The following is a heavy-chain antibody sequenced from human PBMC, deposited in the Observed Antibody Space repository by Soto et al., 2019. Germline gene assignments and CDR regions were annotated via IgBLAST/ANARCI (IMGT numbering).Heavy chain of an antibody. CDR1: GFTFSSHW. CDR2: INEDGSET. Sequence: EVQLVESGGGLVQPGGSLRLSCAASGFTFSSHWMTWVRQAPGKGLEWVANINEDGSETYYVDSVKGRFTISRDNAKNSLYLQMNSLRAEDTALFYCARGDNPEYWGQGTLVTVSS. V-gene: IGHV3-7*01. CDR3: ARGDNPEY. J-gene: IGHJ4*02. D-gene: IGHD1-1*01.